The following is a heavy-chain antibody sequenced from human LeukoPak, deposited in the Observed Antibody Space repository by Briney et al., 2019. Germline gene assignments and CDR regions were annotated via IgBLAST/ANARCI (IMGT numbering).Heavy chain of an antibody. CDR1: GFTFSSYW. CDR3: ARPGRYYDTTDFDY. D-gene: IGHD3-22*01. CDR2: IKQDGSEK. Sequence: GGSLRLSCAASGFTFSSYWMSWVRQAPGKGLEWVANIKQDGSEKYYVDSVKGRFTISRDNAKNSLYLQMNSLRAEDTAVYYCARPGRYYDTTDFDYWGQGTLVTVSS. J-gene: IGHJ4*02. V-gene: IGHV3-7*03.